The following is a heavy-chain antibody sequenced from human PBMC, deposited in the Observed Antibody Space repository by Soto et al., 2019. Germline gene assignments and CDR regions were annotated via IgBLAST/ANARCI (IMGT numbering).Heavy chain of an antibody. V-gene: IGHV4-59*08. Sequence: SETLSLTCTVSGCSISSNYWSWIRQPPGKGLEWIGYIYYSGSTKYNPSLKSRVTISVDTSKNQFSLKLSSVTAADTAVYYCVNGGCSGGSCYPWISWFDPWGQGTLVTVSS. CDR1: GCSISSNY. J-gene: IGHJ5*02. CDR2: IYYSGST. D-gene: IGHD2-15*01. CDR3: VNGGCSGGSCYPWISWFDP.